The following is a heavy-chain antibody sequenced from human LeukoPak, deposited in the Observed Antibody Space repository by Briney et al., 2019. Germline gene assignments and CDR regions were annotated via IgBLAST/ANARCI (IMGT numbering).Heavy chain of an antibody. CDR2: INHSGST. CDR1: GGSFSGYY. V-gene: IGHV4-34*01. J-gene: IGHJ3*02. Sequence: SETLSLTCAVYGGSFSGYYWSWIRQPPGKGLEWIGEINHSGSTNYNPSLKSRVTISVDTSKNQFSLKLSSVTAADTAVYYCAKAVAGTRILSEVAFDIWGQGTMVTVSS. CDR3: AKAVAGTRILSEVAFDI. D-gene: IGHD6-19*01.